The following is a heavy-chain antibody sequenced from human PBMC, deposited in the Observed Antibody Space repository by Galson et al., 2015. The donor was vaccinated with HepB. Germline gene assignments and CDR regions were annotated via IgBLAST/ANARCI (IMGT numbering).Heavy chain of an antibody. J-gene: IGHJ5*02. Sequence: LSLTCTVSGASISSHYWSWIRQPPGKGLEWIGYIYNSGSTNYNPSLKSRVTMSVDTSKSQFSLKLTSMTAADTAVYYCARTEVNWTYVWFAPWGQGTLVTVSS. CDR2: IYNSGST. V-gene: IGHV4-59*11. D-gene: IGHD1-7*01. CDR1: GASISSHY. CDR3: ARTEVNWTYVWFAP.